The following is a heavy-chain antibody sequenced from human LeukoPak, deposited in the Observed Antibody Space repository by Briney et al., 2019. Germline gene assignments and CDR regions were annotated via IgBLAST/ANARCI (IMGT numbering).Heavy chain of an antibody. CDR2: ISGSGDNT. Sequence: GGSLRLSCAASGFTFSSYAMSWVSQAPGKGLEWVSVISGSGDNTYYADSVKGRFTISRDDSKNTLFLQMNSLGAEDTAVYYCAKSTTASCYSGSHYWGQGTLVTVSS. CDR3: AKSTTASCYSGSHY. CDR1: GFTFSSYA. D-gene: IGHD2-15*01. J-gene: IGHJ4*02. V-gene: IGHV3-23*01.